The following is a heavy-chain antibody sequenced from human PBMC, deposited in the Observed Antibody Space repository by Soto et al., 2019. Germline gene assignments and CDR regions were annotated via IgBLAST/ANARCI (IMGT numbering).Heavy chain of an antibody. CDR2: IYYSGTTRT. V-gene: IGHV4-39*01. CDR1: GGSISSPSYW. CDR3: ARHYGTETFNWFDP. Sequence: SETLSLTCTVSGGSISSPSYWWGWIRQPPGEGPEWIGSIYYSGTTRTYNTPSLKSRVTISVDTSKNHFSLKLISVTAADTALYYCARHYGTETFNWFDPWGQGTLVTVSS. D-gene: IGHD3-10*01. J-gene: IGHJ5*02.